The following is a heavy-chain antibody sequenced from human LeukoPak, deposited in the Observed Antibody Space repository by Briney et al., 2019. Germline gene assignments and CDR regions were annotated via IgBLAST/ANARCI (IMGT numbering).Heavy chain of an antibody. J-gene: IGHJ6*03. CDR1: GGTFSSYA. Sequence: ASVKVSCKASGGTFSSYAISWVRQAPGQGLEWMGGIIPIFGTANYAQKFQGRVTITTDESTSTAYMELSSLRSEDTAVYYCARVDGLYSSGWYGDYYYYMDVWGKGTTVTVSS. CDR2: IIPIFGTA. D-gene: IGHD6-19*01. CDR3: ARVDGLYSSGWYGDYYYYMDV. V-gene: IGHV1-69*05.